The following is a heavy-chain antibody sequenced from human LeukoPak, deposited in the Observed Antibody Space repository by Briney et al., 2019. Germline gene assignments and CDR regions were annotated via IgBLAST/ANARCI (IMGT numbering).Heavy chain of an antibody. CDR2: IKPSGRT. Sequence: SETLSLTCAVYGGSFNDYYWIWIRQPPGKGLEWIGEIKPSGRTNYNPSLESRVTISLDKSENQFSLKLSSVNAADTAVYYCARADVYGSGSYNFDFWGQGTLVTVSS. CDR3: ARADVYGSGSYNFDF. V-gene: IGHV4-34*01. J-gene: IGHJ4*02. CDR1: GGSFNDYY. D-gene: IGHD3-10*01.